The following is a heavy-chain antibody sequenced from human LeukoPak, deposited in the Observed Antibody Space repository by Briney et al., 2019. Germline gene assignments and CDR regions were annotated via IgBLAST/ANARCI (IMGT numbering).Heavy chain of an antibody. V-gene: IGHV1-2*02. CDR2: INPNSGGT. Sequence: GAAVKVSFKASGYTFTVYYMHWVRQAPGQGLEWMGWINPNSGGTNYAQKFQGRVTMTRDTSISTAYMELSRLRSDDTAVYYCARSVESLGAIDYWGQGTLVTVSS. J-gene: IGHJ4*02. CDR1: GYTFTVYY. CDR3: ARSVESLGAIDY. D-gene: IGHD1-26*01.